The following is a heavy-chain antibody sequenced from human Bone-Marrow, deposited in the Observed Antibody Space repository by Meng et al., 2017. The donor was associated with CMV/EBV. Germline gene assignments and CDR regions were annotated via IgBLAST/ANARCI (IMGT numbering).Heavy chain of an antibody. Sequence: SETLSLTCTVSGGSVSSGSYYWSWIRQPPGKGLEWIGYIYYSGSTNYNPSLKSRVTISVDTSKNQFSLKLSSVTAADTAVYYCARVGSGYDFYFDYWGQGTLVTVS. CDR2: IYYSGST. D-gene: IGHD5-12*01. CDR3: ARVGSGYDFYFDY. J-gene: IGHJ4*02. CDR1: GGSVSSGSYY. V-gene: IGHV4-61*01.